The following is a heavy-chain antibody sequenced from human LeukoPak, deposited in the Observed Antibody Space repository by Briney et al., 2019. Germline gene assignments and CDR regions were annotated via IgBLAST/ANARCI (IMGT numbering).Heavy chain of an antibody. CDR3: ARGSSELRYFDWLPRNDAFDI. Sequence: ASVKVSCKASGYTFTSYAMHWVRQAPGQRLEWMGWINAGNGNTKYSQKFQGRVTITRDTSASTAYMELSSLRSEDTAVYYCARGSSELRYFDWLPRNDAFDIWGQGTMVTVSS. J-gene: IGHJ3*02. V-gene: IGHV1-3*01. CDR2: INAGNGNT. D-gene: IGHD3-9*01. CDR1: GYTFTSYA.